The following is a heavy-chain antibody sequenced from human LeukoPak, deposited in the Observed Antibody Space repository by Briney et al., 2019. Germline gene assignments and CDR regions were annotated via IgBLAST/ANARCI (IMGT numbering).Heavy chain of an antibody. V-gene: IGHV4-59*11. CDR1: GGSISSHY. CDR3: ARTNMIAGGEDAFDI. J-gene: IGHJ3*02. Sequence: SETLSLTCTVSGGSISSHYWSWIRQPPGKGLEWIGYIYYSGSTNYNPSLKSRVTISVDTSKNQFSLKLSSVTAADTAVYYCARTNMIAGGEDAFDIWGQGTMVTVSS. D-gene: IGHD2/OR15-2a*01. CDR2: IYYSGST.